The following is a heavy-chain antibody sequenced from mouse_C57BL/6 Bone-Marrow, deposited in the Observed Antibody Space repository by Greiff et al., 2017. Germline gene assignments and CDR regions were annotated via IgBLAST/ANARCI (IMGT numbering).Heavy chain of an antibody. CDR1: GYTFTDYE. Sequence: QVQLQQSGAELVRPGASVSLSCKASGYTFTDYEMHWVKQTPVHVLGWIGAIVPENGGTAYTQQFKGMAILTADKSSSTAYMELRNLTSEDSAVYYCTDYEGYCVYCDYWGQGTTLTVSS. V-gene: IGHV1-15*01. CDR3: TDYEGYCVYCDY. D-gene: IGHD2-3*01. CDR2: IVPENGGT. J-gene: IGHJ2*01.